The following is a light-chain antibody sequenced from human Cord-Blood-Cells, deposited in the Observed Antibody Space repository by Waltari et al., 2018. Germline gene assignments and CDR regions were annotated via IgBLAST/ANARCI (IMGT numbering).Light chain of an antibody. CDR1: SSHVGGYDS. V-gene: IGLV2-8*01. CDR2: EVS. CDR3: SSYAGSNNWV. J-gene: IGLJ3*02. Sequence: QSALPQPPSASGSPGPSVTISCTGTSSHVGGYDSVPWYQQHPGKAPKLMIDEVSKRPSGVPDLFSGSKSGNTASLTVSGLKAEDEADYYCSSYAGSNNWVFGGGTKLTVL.